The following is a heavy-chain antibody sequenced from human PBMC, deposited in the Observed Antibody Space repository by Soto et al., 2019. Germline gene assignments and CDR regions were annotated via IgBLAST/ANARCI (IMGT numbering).Heavy chain of an antibody. D-gene: IGHD6-13*01. J-gene: IGHJ5*02. V-gene: IGHV1-18*01. CDR2: ISAYNGNT. CDR3: ARVIPTIAAAGYTPTRFDP. CDR1: GYTFTSYG. Sequence: QVQLVQSGAEVKKPGASVKVSCKASGYTFTSYGISWVRQAPGHGLEWMGWISAYNGNTNYAQKLQGRVTMTTDTSTSTADMEVRSLRSDDTAVYYCARVIPTIAAAGYTPTRFDPWGQGTLVTVSS.